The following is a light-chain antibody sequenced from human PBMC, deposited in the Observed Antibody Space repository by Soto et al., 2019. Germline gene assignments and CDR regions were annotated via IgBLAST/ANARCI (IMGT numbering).Light chain of an antibody. V-gene: IGKV3-11*01. CDR2: QTS. J-gene: IGKJ2*01. CDR3: QQRSNWPPT. Sequence: EIVLTQSPATLSLSPGERATLSCRAGQSVSSYLAWYQQKPGQAPRLLIYQTSNRATGIPARFSGSGSGTDFTLTISSLEPEDFAVYYCQQRSNWPPTFDQGTKLEIK. CDR1: QSVSSY.